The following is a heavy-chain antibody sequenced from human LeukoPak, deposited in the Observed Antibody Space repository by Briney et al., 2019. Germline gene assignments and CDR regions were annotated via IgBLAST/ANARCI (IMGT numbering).Heavy chain of an antibody. Sequence: PGGSLRLSCAASGFTVSSNYMSWVRQAPGKGLEWVSVIYSGGTTYYADSVKGRFTISRDNSKNMLYLQMNSLRAEDTAVYYCARDYGYYYGSGSYYIPDWGQGTLVTVSS. J-gene: IGHJ4*02. CDR2: IYSGGTT. CDR3: ARDYGYYYGSGSYYIPD. CDR1: GFTVSSNY. V-gene: IGHV3-53*05. D-gene: IGHD3-10*01.